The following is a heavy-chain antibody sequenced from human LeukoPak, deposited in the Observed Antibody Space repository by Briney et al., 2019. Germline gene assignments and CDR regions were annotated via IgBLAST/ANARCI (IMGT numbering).Heavy chain of an antibody. V-gene: IGHV3-33*01. CDR1: GFTFSSYG. CDR2: IWYDGSNK. Sequence: GGSLGLSCAASGFTFSSYGMHWVRQAPGKGLEWVAVIWYDGSNKYYADSVKGRFTISRDNSKNTLYLQMNSLRAEDTAVYYCARDSQADYFDYWGQGTLVTVSS. J-gene: IGHJ4*02. CDR3: ARDSQADYFDY.